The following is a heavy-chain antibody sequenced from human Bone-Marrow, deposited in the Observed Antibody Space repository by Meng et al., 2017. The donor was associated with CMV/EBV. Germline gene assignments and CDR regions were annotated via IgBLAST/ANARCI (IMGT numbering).Heavy chain of an antibody. D-gene: IGHD3-3*01. V-gene: IGHV1-8*01. J-gene: IGHJ6*02. Sequence: DSVKVSCKASGYTFTSYDINWVRQATGQGLEWMGWVNPNSGNTGYAQKFQGRVTMTRNTSISTAYMELSSLGSEDTAVYYCARGTSTYYDFWSGYSGWYYGMDVWGQGTTVTVSS. CDR3: ARGTSTYYDFWSGYSGWYYGMDV. CDR2: VNPNSGNT. CDR1: GYTFTSYD.